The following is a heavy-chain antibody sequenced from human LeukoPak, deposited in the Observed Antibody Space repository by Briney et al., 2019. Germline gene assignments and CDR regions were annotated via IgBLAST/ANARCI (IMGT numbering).Heavy chain of an antibody. Sequence: PSETLSLTCTVYGGSISSYYWGCTRQPPGKGLEWLGYIYYSGSTNYNPSLKSRVTISVDTSKNQFSLKLSSVTAADTAVYYCARAPRQLTGNDAFDSWGQGTMVTVSS. CDR3: ARAPRQLTGNDAFDS. V-gene: IGHV4-59*01. CDR1: GGSISSYY. CDR2: IYYSGST. D-gene: IGHD7-27*01. J-gene: IGHJ3*02.